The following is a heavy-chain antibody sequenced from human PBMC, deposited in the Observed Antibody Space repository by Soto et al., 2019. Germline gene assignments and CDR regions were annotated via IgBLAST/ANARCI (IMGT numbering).Heavy chain of an antibody. J-gene: IGHJ4*02. CDR2: FDPEDGET. CDR1: GYTLTELS. CDR3: ATDAGKTYYDSSGYYYASFDY. Sequence: ASVKVSCKVSGYTLTELSMHWVRQAPGKGLEWMGGFDPEDGETIYAQKFQGRVTMTEDTSTDTAYMELSSLRSEGTAVYYCATDAGKTYYDSSGYYYASFDYWGQGTLVTVSS. D-gene: IGHD3-22*01. V-gene: IGHV1-24*01.